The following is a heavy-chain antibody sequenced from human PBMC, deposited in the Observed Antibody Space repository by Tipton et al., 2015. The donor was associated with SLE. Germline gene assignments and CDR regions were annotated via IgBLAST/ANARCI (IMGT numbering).Heavy chain of an antibody. Sequence: SLRLSCAASGLTVSSSYLNWFRQVPGTGLEWVSVIYSGGKTYYPDSVKGRFTISRDDSKNTVHLQMNSLRTEDTAVYFCARGLVRGVIRVVYYYYSMDVWGKGTPVTVSS. D-gene: IGHD3-10*01. V-gene: IGHV3-66*02. CDR1: GLTVSSSY. J-gene: IGHJ6*03. CDR2: IYSGGKT. CDR3: ARGLVRGVIRVVYYYYSMDV.